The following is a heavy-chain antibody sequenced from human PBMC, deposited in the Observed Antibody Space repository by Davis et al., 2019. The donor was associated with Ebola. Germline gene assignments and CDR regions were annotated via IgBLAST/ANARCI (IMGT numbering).Heavy chain of an antibody. CDR2: ISAYNGNT. J-gene: IGHJ4*02. V-gene: IGHV1-18*04. Sequence: AASVKVSCKASGYLFTSYGISWVRQAPGQGLEWLGWISAYNGNTNYALKFRDRITMTTDTSSNTVYMELTSLRSDDTAVYYCARDEDSSNWYAVDYWGQGGLVTVSS. D-gene: IGHD2-2*01. CDR3: ARDEDSSNWYAVDY. CDR1: GYLFTSYG.